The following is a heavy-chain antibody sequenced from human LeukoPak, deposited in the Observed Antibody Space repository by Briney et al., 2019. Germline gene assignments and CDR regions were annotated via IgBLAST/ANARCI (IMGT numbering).Heavy chain of an antibody. CDR1: GFTFSNYA. CDR2: ISAGSGTT. D-gene: IGHD5-24*01. Sequence: GGSLRLSCAASGFTFSNYAMSWVRQAPGRGLEWVSAISAGSGTTYYADSVKGRFTISRDNSKNLLYLQMNNLRADDTAVYYCAIDHGFWGQGTLVSVSS. V-gene: IGHV3-23*01. J-gene: IGHJ4*02. CDR3: AIDHGF.